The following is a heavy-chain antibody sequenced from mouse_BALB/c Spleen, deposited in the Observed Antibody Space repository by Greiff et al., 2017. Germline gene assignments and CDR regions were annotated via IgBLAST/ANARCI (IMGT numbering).Heavy chain of an antibody. CDR1: GFNIKDTY. CDR3: ARSGDYGSPFAY. V-gene: IGHV14-3*02. D-gene: IGHD1-1*01. J-gene: IGHJ3*01. CDR2: IDPANGNT. Sequence: VQLQQSGAELVKPGASVKLSCTASGFNIKDTYMHWVKQRPEQGLEWIGRIDPANGNTKYDPKFQGKATITADTSSNTAYLQLSSLTSEDTAVYYCARSGDYGSPFAYWGQGTLVTVSA.